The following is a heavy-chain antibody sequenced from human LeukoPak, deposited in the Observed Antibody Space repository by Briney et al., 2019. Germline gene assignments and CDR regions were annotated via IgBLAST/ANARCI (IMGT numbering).Heavy chain of an antibody. CDR1: GFTFSDCY. D-gene: IGHD3-16*02. J-gene: IGHJ4*02. CDR3: ARGSFLITFGGLIV. V-gene: IGHV3-11*04. Sequence: GGSLRLSCAASGFTFSDCYMSWIRQAPGKGLEWLSYIGSSNTIYSADSVKGRFTISRDNAKNSLYLQMNSLIAEDTAVYYCARGSFLITFGGLIVWGQGTLVTVSS. CDR2: IGSSNTI.